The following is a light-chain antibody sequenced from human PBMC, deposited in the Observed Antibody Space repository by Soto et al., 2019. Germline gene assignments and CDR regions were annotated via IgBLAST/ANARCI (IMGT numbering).Light chain of an antibody. CDR2: DAS. V-gene: IGKV1-33*01. CDR1: QDINSR. Sequence: DIQITQSPSSVSASVGDTVTITCRASQDINSRLAWFQQKPGTAPNVLIYDASNLETGVPSRFTGSGSGTDFTFTISSLQPEDIATYYCQQYDSVPPTFGQGTRLEIK. J-gene: IGKJ5*01. CDR3: QQYDSVPPT.